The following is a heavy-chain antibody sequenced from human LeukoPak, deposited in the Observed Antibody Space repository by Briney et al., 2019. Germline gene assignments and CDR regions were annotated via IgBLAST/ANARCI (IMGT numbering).Heavy chain of an antibody. J-gene: IGHJ3*02. Sequence: PGGSLRLYCTASGFTFSSYWMRWVRQAPGKGVEGVANIKHDGTKSYSVDSVKGRFAISRDNAKNSLYLQMNRLRTEDTAVYYCARGDFWSGDYTDAFDIWGQGTMVTVSS. CDR3: ARGDFWSGDYTDAFDI. D-gene: IGHD3-3*01. CDR1: GFTFSSYW. V-gene: IGHV3-7*04. CDR2: IKHDGTKS.